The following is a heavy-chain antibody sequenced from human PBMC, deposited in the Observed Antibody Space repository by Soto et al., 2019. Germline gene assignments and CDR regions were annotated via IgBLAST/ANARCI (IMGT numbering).Heavy chain of an antibody. CDR3: AKGAGGSGPIRLDS. J-gene: IGHJ4*02. V-gene: IGHV3-23*01. CDR2: ISGGGSST. D-gene: IGHD3-10*01. Sequence: EVHLLESGGGLVQPGGSLRLSCAASGFTFSSSVINWFRQPPGRGLEWASGISGGGSSTDYAVSVRGRFTISRDNSKNTLYLQMSSLGAADTAIYYCAKGAGGSGPIRLDSWGQGTLVSVSS. CDR1: GFTFSSSV.